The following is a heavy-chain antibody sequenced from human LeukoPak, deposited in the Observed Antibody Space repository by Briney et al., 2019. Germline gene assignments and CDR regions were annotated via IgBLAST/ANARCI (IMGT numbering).Heavy chain of an antibody. CDR3: ARWSCGSGIY. Sequence: SETLSLTCTVSGGSISSTSYYWGWIRQPPGKGLEWIGSIYDYSGSTYYNPSLKSRVTISVDTSKNQFSLKLTSVTAADTAVYYCARWSCGSGIYWGQGTLVRVFS. J-gene: IGHJ4*02. CDR1: GGSISSTSYY. D-gene: IGHD3-10*01. CDR2: IYDYSGST. V-gene: IGHV4-39*01.